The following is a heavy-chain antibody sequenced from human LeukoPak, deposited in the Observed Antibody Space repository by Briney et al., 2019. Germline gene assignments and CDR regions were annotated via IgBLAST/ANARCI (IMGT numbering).Heavy chain of an antibody. CDR3: ARDSPFFTMVKGGMDV. Sequence: GASVKVSCKASGYTFTSYGISWVRQAPGQGLEWMGWISAYNGNTNYAQKFQGRVTMTRDTSTSTVYMELSSLRSEDTAVYYCARDSPFFTMVKGGMDVWGQGTTVTVSS. V-gene: IGHV1-18*01. CDR1: GYTFTSYG. D-gene: IGHD3-10*01. CDR2: ISAYNGNT. J-gene: IGHJ6*02.